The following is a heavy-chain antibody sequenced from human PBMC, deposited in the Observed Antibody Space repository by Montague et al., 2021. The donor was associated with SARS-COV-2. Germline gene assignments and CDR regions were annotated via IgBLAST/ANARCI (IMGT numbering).Heavy chain of an antibody. V-gene: IGHV4-61*01. CDR3: ARGHCSGGFCYYGVAFDV. CDR2: IHDSGTT. CDR1: GASINIGTYY. J-gene: IGHJ3*01. Sequence: SETLSLTCTVSGASINIGTYYWTWIRQSPGKPLEWVGYIHDSGTTXYXXXXKXRVTILEDTSRNQFSLNLNSVTAADTAVCYCARGHCSGGFCYYGVAFDVWGQGTMVTVS. D-gene: IGHD2-15*01.